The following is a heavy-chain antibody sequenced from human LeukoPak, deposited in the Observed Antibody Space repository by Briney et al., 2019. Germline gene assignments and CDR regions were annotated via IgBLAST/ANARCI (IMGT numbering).Heavy chain of an antibody. V-gene: IGHV3-7*01. CDR3: ARVRYSYGCYFDY. J-gene: IGHJ4*02. Sequence: PGGSLRLSCAASGFTFSSYWMTWVRQAPGKGLGWVANIKQDGSEKYYVDSVKGRFTISRDNAKNSLYLQMNSLRAEDTAVYYCARVRYSYGCYFDYWGQGTLVTVSS. CDR2: IKQDGSEK. D-gene: IGHD5-18*01. CDR1: GFTFSSYW.